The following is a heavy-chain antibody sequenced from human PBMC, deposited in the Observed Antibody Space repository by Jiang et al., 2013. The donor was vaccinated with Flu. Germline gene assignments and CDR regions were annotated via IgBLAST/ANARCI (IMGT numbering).Heavy chain of an antibody. D-gene: IGHD3-22*01. J-gene: IGHJ5*02. CDR2: IYYSGST. CDR3: ARHLSGWDRYPNWFDP. CDR1: GGSISSSSYY. V-gene: IGHV4-39*01. Sequence: LLKPSETLSLTCTVSGGSISSSSYYWGWIRQPPGKGLEWIGSIYYSGSTYYNPSLKSRVTISVDTSKNQFSLKLSSVTAADTVVYYCARHLSGWDRYPNWFDPWGQGTLVTVSS.